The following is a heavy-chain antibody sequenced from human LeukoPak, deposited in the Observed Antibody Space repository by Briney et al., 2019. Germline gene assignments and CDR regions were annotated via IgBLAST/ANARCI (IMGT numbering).Heavy chain of an antibody. CDR3: AKDMTIFGVVIIPNDAFDI. V-gene: IGHV3-23*01. J-gene: IGHJ3*02. CDR2: ISGSGGST. CDR1: GFTFSSYA. D-gene: IGHD3-3*01. Sequence: GGSLRLSCAASGFTFSSYAMSWVRQAPGKGLEWVSAISGSGGSTYYADSVKGRFTISRGNSKNTLYLQMNSLRAEDTAVYYCAKDMTIFGVVIIPNDAFDIWGQGTMVTVSS.